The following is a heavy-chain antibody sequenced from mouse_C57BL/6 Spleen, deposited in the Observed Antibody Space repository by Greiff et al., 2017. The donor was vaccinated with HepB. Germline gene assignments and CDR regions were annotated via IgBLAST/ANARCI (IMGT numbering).Heavy chain of an antibody. V-gene: IGHV5-17*01. CDR2: ISSGSSTI. Sequence: EVKLQESGGGLVKPGGSLKLSCAASGFTFSDYGMHWVRQAPEKGLEWVAYISSGSSTIYYADTVKGRFTISRDNAKNTLFLQMTSLRSEDTAMYYCANKGAMDYWGQGTSVTVSS. CDR3: ANKGAMDY. J-gene: IGHJ4*01. CDR1: GFTFSDYG.